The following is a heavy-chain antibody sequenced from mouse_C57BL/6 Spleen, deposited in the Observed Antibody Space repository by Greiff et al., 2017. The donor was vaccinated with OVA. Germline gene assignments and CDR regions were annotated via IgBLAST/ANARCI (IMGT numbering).Heavy chain of an antibody. CDR1: GYTFTSYW. CDR2: IHPSDSDT. D-gene: IGHD2-4*01. CDR3: AIEDYDYDEGVY. J-gene: IGHJ3*01. V-gene: IGHV1-74*01. Sequence: QVHVKQPGAELVKPGASVKVSCKASGYTFTSYWMHWVKQRPGQGLEWIGRIHPSDSDTNYNQKFKGKATLTVDKSSSTAYMQLSSLTSEDSAVYYCAIEDYDYDEGVYWGQGTLVTVSA.